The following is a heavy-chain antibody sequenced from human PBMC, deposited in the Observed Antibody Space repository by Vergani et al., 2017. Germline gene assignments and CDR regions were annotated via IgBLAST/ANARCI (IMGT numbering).Heavy chain of an antibody. Sequence: EVQLVESGGGLVQPGGSLRLSCAASGFTFSSYWMSWVRQAPGKGLEWVANIKQDGSEQYYVDSVKGRFTISRDNAKNSLYLQMNSLRAEDTAVYYCAREGVYCSSTSCYKGGADYWGQGTLVTVSS. CDR3: AREGVYCSSTSCYKGGADY. CDR2: IKQDGSEQ. J-gene: IGHJ4*02. D-gene: IGHD2-2*02. CDR1: GFTFSSYW. V-gene: IGHV3-7*01.